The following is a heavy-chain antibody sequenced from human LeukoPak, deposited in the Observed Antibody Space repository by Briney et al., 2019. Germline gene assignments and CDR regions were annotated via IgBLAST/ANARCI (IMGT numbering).Heavy chain of an antibody. CDR2: TYYRSKWHN. Sequence: SQTLSLTCAISGDSVSSNSATWNWIRQSPSRGLEWLGRTYYRSKWHNNYGVYVKSRITINPDTSKNQFSLQLNSVTPEDTAVYYCARGQYGAHDYWGLGTLVAVSS. CDR3: ARGQYGAHDY. D-gene: IGHD3-10*01. J-gene: IGHJ4*02. V-gene: IGHV6-1*01. CDR1: GDSVSSNSAT.